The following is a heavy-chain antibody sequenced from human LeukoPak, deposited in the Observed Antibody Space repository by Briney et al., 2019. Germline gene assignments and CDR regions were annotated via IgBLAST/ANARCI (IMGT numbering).Heavy chain of an antibody. CDR1: GGCITSYY. CDR2: IYTSGNT. V-gene: IGHV4-4*09. CDR3: ARRQSRFDNWFDP. J-gene: IGHJ5*02. D-gene: IGHD3-3*01. Sequence: PSETLSLTCTVCGGCITSYYWSWIRQSPGKGLEWIGYIYTSGNTNYNPSLKSRVTISVDTSKNQFSLNLSSVTAEDTAVYYCARRQSRFDNWFDPWGQGTLVTVSS.